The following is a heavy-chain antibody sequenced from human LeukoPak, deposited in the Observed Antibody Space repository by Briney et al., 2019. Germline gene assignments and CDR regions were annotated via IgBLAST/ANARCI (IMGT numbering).Heavy chain of an antibody. J-gene: IGHJ4*02. V-gene: IGHV4-59*01. CDR2: IYYSGST. CDR3: ARGITVTSRFDY. D-gene: IGHD4-17*01. Sequence: SESLSLTCTVSGGSISSYYWRWIRQPPGKGLEWIGYIYYSGSTNYNPSLKSRVTISVDTSTNQFYLKLSSVTAADTAVYYCARGITVTSRFDYWGQGTLVTVSS. CDR1: GGSISSYY.